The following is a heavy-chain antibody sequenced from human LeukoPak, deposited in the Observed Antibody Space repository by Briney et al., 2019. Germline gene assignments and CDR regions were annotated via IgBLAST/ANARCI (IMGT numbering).Heavy chain of an antibody. J-gene: IGHJ4*02. V-gene: IGHV1-18*01. Sequence: ASVKVSCKVSGYTLTELSMHWVRQAPGQGLEWMGWISAYNGNTNYAQKFQGRVTMTTDTSTTTAFMELRSLRSDDTAVYYCARSYNSEATDYWGQGTLVTVSS. CDR2: ISAYNGNT. CDR1: GYTLTELS. CDR3: ARSYNSEATDY. D-gene: IGHD6-25*01.